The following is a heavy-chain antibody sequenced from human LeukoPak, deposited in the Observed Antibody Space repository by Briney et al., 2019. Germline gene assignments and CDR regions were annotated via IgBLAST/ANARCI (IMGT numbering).Heavy chain of an antibody. CDR1: GGSISSSSYY. CDR3: ARVAVAGIDY. V-gene: IGHV4-39*07. Sequence: SETLSLTCTVSGGSISSSSYYWGWIRQPPGKGLEWIGEINHSGSTNYNPSLKSRVTISVDTFKNQFSLKLSSVTAADTAVYYCARVAVAGIDYWGQGTLVTVSS. J-gene: IGHJ4*02. CDR2: INHSGST. D-gene: IGHD6-19*01.